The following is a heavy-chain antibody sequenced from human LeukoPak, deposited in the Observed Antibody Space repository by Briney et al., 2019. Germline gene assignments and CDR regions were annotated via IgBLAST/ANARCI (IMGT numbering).Heavy chain of an antibody. D-gene: IGHD1-26*01. CDR2: ISSSSSYI. Sequence: PGGSLRLSCAASGFTSSSYSMNWVRQAPGKGLEWVSSISSSSSYIYYADSVKGRFTISRDNAKNSLYLQMNSLRAEDTAVYYCARDSAYSGSPHLPNDAFDIWGQGTMVTVSS. CDR1: GFTSSSYS. CDR3: ARDSAYSGSPHLPNDAFDI. V-gene: IGHV3-21*01. J-gene: IGHJ3*02.